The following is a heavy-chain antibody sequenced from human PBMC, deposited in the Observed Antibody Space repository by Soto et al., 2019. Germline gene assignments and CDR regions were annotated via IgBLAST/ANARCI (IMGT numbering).Heavy chain of an antibody. Sequence: GASVKVSCKASGGTFSSYAISWVRQAPGQGLEWMGGIIPIFGTANYAQKFQGRVTITADESTSTAYMELSSLGVEDTAVYYCAPHVHCSGGSCHYDAFDIRGQGTMVTVSS. D-gene: IGHD2-15*01. V-gene: IGHV1-69*13. CDR2: IIPIFGTA. CDR1: GGTFSSYA. CDR3: APHVHCSGGSCHYDAFDI. J-gene: IGHJ3*02.